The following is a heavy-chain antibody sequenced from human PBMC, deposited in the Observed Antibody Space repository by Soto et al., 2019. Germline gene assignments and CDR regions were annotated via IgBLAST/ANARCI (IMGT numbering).Heavy chain of an antibody. V-gene: IGHV3-30-3*01. CDR2: ISYDGSNK. J-gene: IGHJ5*02. D-gene: IGHD2-2*01. Sequence: QVQLVESGGGVVQPGRSLRLSCAASGFTFSSYAMHWVRQAPGKGLEWVAVISYDGSNKYYADSVKGRFTISRDNSKNMLYLQMNSLRADDTAVYYCARYKPLVPAADNWFDPWGQGTLVTVSS. CDR1: GFTFSSYA. CDR3: ARYKPLVPAADNWFDP.